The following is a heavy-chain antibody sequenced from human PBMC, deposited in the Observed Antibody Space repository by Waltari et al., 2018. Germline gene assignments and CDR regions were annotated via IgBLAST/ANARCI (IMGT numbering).Heavy chain of an antibody. Sequence: QVQLQESGPGLVKPSETLSLTCTVSGGSISSYYWSWIRQPPGKGLEWIGYIYYSGSTNYNPSLKRRVTISVDTSKNQFSLKLSSVTAADTAVYYCARVGGYSYGYDYWGQGTLVTVSS. CDR3: ARVGGYSYGYDY. J-gene: IGHJ4*02. CDR1: GGSISSYY. CDR2: IYYSGST. V-gene: IGHV4-59*01. D-gene: IGHD5-18*01.